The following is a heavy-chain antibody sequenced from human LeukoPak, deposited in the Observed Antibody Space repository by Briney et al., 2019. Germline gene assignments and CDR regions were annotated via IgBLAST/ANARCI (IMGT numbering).Heavy chain of an antibody. V-gene: IGHV4-38-2*01. CDR1: GYSISSGYY. J-gene: IGHJ4*02. CDR2: IYHSGST. D-gene: IGHD3-16*01. Sequence: SQTLSLTCAVSGYSISSGYYGGWIRQPPGKGLEWIGSIYHSGSTYYNPSLKSRVTISVDTSKNQFSLKLSSVTAADTAVYYCARVDHGGARISYWGQGTLVTVSS. CDR3: ARVDHGGARISY.